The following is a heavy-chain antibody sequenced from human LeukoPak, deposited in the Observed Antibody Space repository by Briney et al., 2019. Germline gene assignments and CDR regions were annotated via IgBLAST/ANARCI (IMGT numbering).Heavy chain of an antibody. Sequence: PGGSLRLSCAASGFTVSSNYMSWVRQAPGKGLEGVSIIYSGGSTYYAGSVKGRFAISRDNSKNTLYLQMNSLRAEDTAVYYCARGENWQQLVHFWGQGTLVTVSS. J-gene: IGHJ4*02. V-gene: IGHV3-53*01. CDR1: GFTVSSNY. D-gene: IGHD6-13*01. CDR3: ARGENWQQLVHF. CDR2: IYSGGST.